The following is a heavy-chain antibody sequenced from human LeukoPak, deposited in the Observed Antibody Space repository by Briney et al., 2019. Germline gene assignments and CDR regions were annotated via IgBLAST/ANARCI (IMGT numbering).Heavy chain of an antibody. J-gene: IGHJ4*02. Sequence: PSETLSLTCAVYGGSFSGYYWSWIRQPPGKGLEWIGEINHSGSTNYNPSLKSRVTISVDTFKNQFSLKLSSVTAADTAVYYCARTTRGITMVRGPNYDYWGQGTLVTVSS. D-gene: IGHD3-10*01. CDR3: ARTTRGITMVRGPNYDY. CDR2: INHSGST. V-gene: IGHV4-34*01. CDR1: GGSFSGYY.